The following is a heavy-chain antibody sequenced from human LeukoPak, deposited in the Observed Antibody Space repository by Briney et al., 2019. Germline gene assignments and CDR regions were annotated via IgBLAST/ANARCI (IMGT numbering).Heavy chain of an antibody. Sequence: GGSLRLSCAASGFTLSSYAMSWVRQAPGKGLEWVSAISGSGSTIYYADSVKGRFTISRDNAKNSLYLQMNSLRAEDTAVYYCARAGQWLRSFGYWGQGTLVTVSS. D-gene: IGHD5-12*01. CDR1: GFTLSSYA. CDR2: ISGSGSTI. J-gene: IGHJ4*02. CDR3: ARAGQWLRSFGY. V-gene: IGHV3-48*03.